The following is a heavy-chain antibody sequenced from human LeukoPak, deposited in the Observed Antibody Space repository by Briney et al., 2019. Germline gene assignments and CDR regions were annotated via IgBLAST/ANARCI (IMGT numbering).Heavy chain of an antibody. Sequence: GASVKVSCKASGYTFSSYSIHWVRQAPGQRLEWMGWINAGNGNTKYSQKFQGRVAITRDTSASTAYMELSSLRSEDTTMYYCARSNGDYSHFDYWGQGTLSPSPQ. J-gene: IGHJ4*02. D-gene: IGHD4-17*01. CDR3: ARSNGDYSHFDY. CDR2: INAGNGNT. CDR1: GYTFSSYS. V-gene: IGHV1-3*01.